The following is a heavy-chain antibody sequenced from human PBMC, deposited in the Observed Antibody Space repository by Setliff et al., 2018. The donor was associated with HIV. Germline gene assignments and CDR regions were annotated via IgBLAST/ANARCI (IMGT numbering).Heavy chain of an antibody. D-gene: IGHD3-22*01. CDR1: GGSISSYN. CDR3: ARAPFYSGYDSHDSSGYYLDAFDI. CDR2: SYTSGST. V-gene: IGHV4-4*09. Sequence: SETLSLTCTVSGGSISSYNWGWSRQSPGKRLERIGNSYTSGSTNYNRDLKSRVTISVDTSKKQFSLKVNSVTAADTAGYYCARAPFYSGYDSHDSSGYYLDAFDIWGPGTRVTVSS. J-gene: IGHJ3*02.